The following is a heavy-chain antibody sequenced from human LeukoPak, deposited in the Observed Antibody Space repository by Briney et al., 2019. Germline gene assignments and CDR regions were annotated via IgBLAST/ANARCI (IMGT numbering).Heavy chain of an antibody. CDR2: IYYSGST. CDR1: GGSISSYY. D-gene: IGHD2-2*01. Sequence: SETLSLTCTASGGSISSYYWSWIRQPPGKGLEWIGYIYYSGSTNYNPSLKSRGTISVDTSKNQFSLKLSSVTAADTAVYYCALGSVPATYYYYHMDVWGKGTTVTVSS. J-gene: IGHJ6*03. CDR3: ALGSVPATYYYYHMDV. V-gene: IGHV4-59*01.